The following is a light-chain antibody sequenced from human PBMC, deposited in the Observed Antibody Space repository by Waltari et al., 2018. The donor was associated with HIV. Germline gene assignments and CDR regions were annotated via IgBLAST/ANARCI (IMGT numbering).Light chain of an antibody. CDR1: SSNIGTGYD. V-gene: IGLV1-40*01. Sequence: QSVLTQPPSVSGAPGQRVTISCSGSSSNIGTGYDVQWYQQLPGTAPKLLMYANSYRPSGRPDRLSGSKSGTSASLAITGLQAEDEADYYCQSYDSSLSSVVFGGGTKLTVL. J-gene: IGLJ2*01. CDR3: QSYDSSLSSVV. CDR2: ANS.